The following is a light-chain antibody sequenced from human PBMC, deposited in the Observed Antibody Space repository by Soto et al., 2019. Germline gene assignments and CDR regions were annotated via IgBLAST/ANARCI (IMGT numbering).Light chain of an antibody. CDR2: EGT. J-gene: IGLJ1*01. Sequence: QSALTQPASVSGSPGQSIVISCTGSSSDVGSYDFVSWYQQHPGKAPKVIIFEGTKRPSGVSDRFSGSKSGNTASLTISGLQTEDEADYYCCSYSGSRTYVFGPGTKVTVL. CDR3: CSYSGSRTYV. CDR1: SSDVGSYDF. V-gene: IGLV2-23*01.